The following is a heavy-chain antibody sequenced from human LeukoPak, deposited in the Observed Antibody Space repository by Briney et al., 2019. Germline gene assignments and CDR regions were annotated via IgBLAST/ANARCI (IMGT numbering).Heavy chain of an antibody. CDR3: ASLSQRDIVVVPAAPAYNWFDP. Sequence: ASVKVSCKASGGTFSSYAISWVRQAPGQGLEWMGGIIPIFGTANYAQKFQGRVTITADESTSTAYMELSSLRSEDTAVYYCASLSQRDIVVVPAAPAYNWFDPWGQGTLVTVSS. CDR1: GGTFSSYA. CDR2: IIPIFGTA. V-gene: IGHV1-69*13. J-gene: IGHJ5*02. D-gene: IGHD2-2*01.